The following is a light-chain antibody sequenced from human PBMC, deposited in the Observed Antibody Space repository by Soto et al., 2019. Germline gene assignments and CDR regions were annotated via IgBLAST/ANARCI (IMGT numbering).Light chain of an antibody. J-gene: IGKJ1*01. CDR3: QQYSSLPT. Sequence: IVLTQPPGTLSFSPAERTTISCSTTKNGGSTNLAWYQQKPGQAPRLLIYGASTRATGIPARFSGSGSGTDFTLTISSLQPEDFAVYYCQQYSSLPTFGQGTKVDI. V-gene: IGKV3-20*01. CDR2: GAS. CDR1: KNGGSTN.